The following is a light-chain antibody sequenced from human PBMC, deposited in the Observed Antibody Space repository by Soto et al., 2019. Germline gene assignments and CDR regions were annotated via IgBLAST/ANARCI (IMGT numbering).Light chain of an antibody. Sequence: QSVLTQPPSASGTPGQRVTISCSGSSSNIGSNTVNWYQQLPGTAPKLLIYSNNQRPSGVPDRFSGSKSGTSASLAIGGLQSEDEADYDCAAWDDSLNGVVFGGGTKLTVL. J-gene: IGLJ2*01. CDR2: SNN. CDR1: SSNIGSNT. CDR3: AAWDDSLNGVV. V-gene: IGLV1-44*01.